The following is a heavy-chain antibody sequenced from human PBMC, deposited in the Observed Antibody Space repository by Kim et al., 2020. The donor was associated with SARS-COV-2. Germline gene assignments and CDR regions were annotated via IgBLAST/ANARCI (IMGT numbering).Heavy chain of an antibody. D-gene: IGHD3-16*01. CDR3: AKSLSIGAYYYFALDV. J-gene: IGHJ6*02. V-gene: IGHV3-23*01. Sequence: DSVKGRFTISRDNSKNTLYLQMNSLRADDTAVYYCAKSLSIGAYYYFALDVWGQGTTVTVSS.